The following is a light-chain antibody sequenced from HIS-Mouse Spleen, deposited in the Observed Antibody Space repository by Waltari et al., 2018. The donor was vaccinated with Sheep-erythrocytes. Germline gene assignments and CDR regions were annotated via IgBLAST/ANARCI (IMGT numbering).Light chain of an antibody. J-gene: IGKJ1*01. CDR2: GAS. CDR3: QQYNNWPRT. CDR1: PSVSSN. V-gene: IGKV3-15*01. Sequence: EIVMTQSPATLSVSPGERATLSCSARPSVSSNLAWYQQKPGQAPRLLIYGASTRATGIPARFSGSGSGTEFTLTISSMQSEDFAVYYCQQYNNWPRTFGQGTKVEIK.